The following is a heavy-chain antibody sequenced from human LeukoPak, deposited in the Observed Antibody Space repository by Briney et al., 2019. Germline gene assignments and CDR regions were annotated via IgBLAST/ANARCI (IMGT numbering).Heavy chain of an antibody. CDR2: ISWNSGSI. V-gene: IGHV3-9*02. CDR3: AAVSRQSSGYYREDY. CDR1: GFTSSSYW. D-gene: IGHD3-22*01. J-gene: IGHJ4*02. Sequence: PGGSLRLSCAASGFTSSSYWMTWVRQAPGKGLEWVSGISWNSGSIGYADSVKGRFTISRDNAKNSLYLQMNSLRAEDTALYYCAAVSRQSSGYYREDYWGQGTLVTVSS.